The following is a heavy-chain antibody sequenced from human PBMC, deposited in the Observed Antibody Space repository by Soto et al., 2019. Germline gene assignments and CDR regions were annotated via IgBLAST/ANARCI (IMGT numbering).Heavy chain of an antibody. Sequence: GGSLRLSCAASGFTFSSYSMNWVRQAPGKGLEWVSSISSSSSYIYYADSVKGRFTISRDNAKNSLYLQMNSLRAEDTAVYYCARDPLSSGSYSYSHFDYWGHGTLVTVSS. CDR1: GFTFSSYS. D-gene: IGHD1-26*01. V-gene: IGHV3-21*01. J-gene: IGHJ4*01. CDR2: ISSSSSYI. CDR3: ARDPLSSGSYSYSHFDY.